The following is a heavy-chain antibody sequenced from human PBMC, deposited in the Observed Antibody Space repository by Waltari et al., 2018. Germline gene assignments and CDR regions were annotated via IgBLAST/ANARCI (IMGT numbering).Heavy chain of an antibody. J-gene: IGHJ4*02. CDR1: GFTFTDYW. CDR2: IHKDGSEK. CDR3: VRDHWGPDY. Sequence: EVHLVESGGGLVQPGGSLSLSCAASGFTFTDYWMSGVRQAPGKGPEWVANIHKDGSEKNYVDYVKGRFTISRDNAKDSVYLQMNSLRADDTAMYYCVRDHWGPDYWGQGTLVTVSS. D-gene: IGHD7-27*01. V-gene: IGHV3-7*01.